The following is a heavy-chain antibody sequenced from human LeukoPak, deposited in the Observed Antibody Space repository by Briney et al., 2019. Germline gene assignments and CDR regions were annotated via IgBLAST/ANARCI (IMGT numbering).Heavy chain of an antibody. Sequence: GGSLRLSCAASGFTFSSFALSWVRQAPGKGLEWVSGVSYTRIATYYADSVKGRFTVSRDDSQNILYLQMNGLRAEDTAVYFCAKAFREFGTSSSYSSFDTWGQGTMVTVSS. D-gene: IGHD5-18*01. CDR2: VSYTRIAT. V-gene: IGHV3-23*05. J-gene: IGHJ3*02. CDR3: AKAFREFGTSSSYSSFDT. CDR1: GFTFSSFA.